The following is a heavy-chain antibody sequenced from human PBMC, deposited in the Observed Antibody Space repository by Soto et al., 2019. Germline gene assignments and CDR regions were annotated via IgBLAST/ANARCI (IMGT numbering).Heavy chain of an antibody. V-gene: IGHV1-3*01. CDR1: GYTFTSYA. CDR3: ATRSPAFDY. CDR2: INADNGNT. J-gene: IGHJ4*02. Sequence: ASVKVSCKASGYTFTSYAMHWVRQAPGQRLEWMGWINADNGNTKYAQKFQGRVTMTTDTSTTTAYMELRSLRSDDTAVYYCATRSPAFDYWGQGTLVTVSS.